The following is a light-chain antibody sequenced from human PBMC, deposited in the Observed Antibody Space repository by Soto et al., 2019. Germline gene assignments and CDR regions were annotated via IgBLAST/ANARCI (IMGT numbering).Light chain of an antibody. CDR3: QQSYSTPFT. Sequence: DIQMTQSPSSLSASVGDRVTITCRASQSISSYLNWYQQKPGKAPKLLIYAASSLQSGVPSRFSGSVSGTDFTLPISSLQPEDFATYYCQQSYSTPFTFGPGTKVDIK. J-gene: IGKJ3*01. CDR2: AAS. V-gene: IGKV1-39*01. CDR1: QSISSY.